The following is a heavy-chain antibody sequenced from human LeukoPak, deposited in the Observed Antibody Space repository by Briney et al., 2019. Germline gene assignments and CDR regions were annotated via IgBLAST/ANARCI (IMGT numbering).Heavy chain of an antibody. CDR1: GFTFSSNG. Sequence: PGGSLRLSCAASGFTFSSNGMNWVRQAPGKGLELVSYISSGSSTIYYADSVKGRFTISRDNAKNSLYLQMNSLRDEDTAVYYCARETWFDPWGQGTLVTVSS. J-gene: IGHJ5*02. V-gene: IGHV3-48*02. CDR3: ARETWFDP. CDR2: ISSGSSTI.